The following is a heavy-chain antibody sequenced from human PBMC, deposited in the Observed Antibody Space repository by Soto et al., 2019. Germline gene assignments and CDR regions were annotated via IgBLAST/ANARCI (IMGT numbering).Heavy chain of an antibody. V-gene: IGHV3-23*01. J-gene: IGHJ4*02. CDR2: ISGSGSST. Sequence: GGSLRLSCAASGITFSSYAMNWVRQAPGKGLEWVSIISGSGSSTYYADSVKGRFTISRDNSKNTLYLQMNSLRADDTAVYYCANRGTYWGQGTLVTVSS. D-gene: IGHD1-26*01. CDR1: GITFSSYA. CDR3: ANRGTY.